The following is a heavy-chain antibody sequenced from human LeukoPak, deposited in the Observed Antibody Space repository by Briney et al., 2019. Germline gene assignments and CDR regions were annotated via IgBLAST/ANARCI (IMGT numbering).Heavy chain of an antibody. D-gene: IGHD3-16*01. CDR1: GYSISSGYY. V-gene: IGHV4-38-2*01. CDR3: ASWGLEFYGY. CDR2: IYHSGST. Sequence: SETLSLTCAVSGYSISSGYYWGWIRQPPGKGLEWIGSIYHSGSTYYNPSLKSRVTISVDTSKNQFSLKLSSVTAADTAVYYCASWGLEFYGYWGQGTLVTVSS. J-gene: IGHJ4*02.